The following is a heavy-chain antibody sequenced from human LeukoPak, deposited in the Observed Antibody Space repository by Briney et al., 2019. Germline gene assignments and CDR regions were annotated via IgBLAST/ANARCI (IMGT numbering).Heavy chain of an antibody. V-gene: IGHV3-74*01. Sequence: PGGSLRLSCAASGFTFGSYWMHWVRQAPGKGLVWVARISSDGSSTSHADSVKGRFTISRDNAKNTLYLQMNSLRVDDTAVYYCARGPEYGDLDYWGQGTLVTVSS. CDR2: ISSDGSST. D-gene: IGHD4-17*01. J-gene: IGHJ4*02. CDR3: ARGPEYGDLDY. CDR1: GFTFGSYW.